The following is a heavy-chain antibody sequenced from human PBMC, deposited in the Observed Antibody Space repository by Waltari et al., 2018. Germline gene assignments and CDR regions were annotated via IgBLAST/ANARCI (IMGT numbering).Heavy chain of an antibody. CDR2: IIPIFGTA. Sequence: QVQLVQSGAEVKKPGSSVKVSCKASGGTFSSYAISWVRQATGQGLEWMGGIIPIFGTANYAQKFQGRVTITTDESTSTAYMELSSLRSEDTAVYYCASSSLVGATGSRAFDIWGQGTMVTVSS. CDR1: GGTFSSYA. V-gene: IGHV1-69*05. D-gene: IGHD1-26*01. J-gene: IGHJ3*02. CDR3: ASSSLVGATGSRAFDI.